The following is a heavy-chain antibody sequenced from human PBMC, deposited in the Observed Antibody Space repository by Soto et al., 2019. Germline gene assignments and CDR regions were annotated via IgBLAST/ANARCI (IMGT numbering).Heavy chain of an antibody. J-gene: IGHJ4*02. Sequence: EVQLLESGGGLVQPGGSLRFSCVASGFTFSSYALNWVRQAPGKGLEWVSVISGSGGSTYYADSVKGRFTISRDNSKNTLDLQMNTLTADDTAVYYCARSSGWFHPFDSWGQGTLVTVSS. CDR2: ISGSGGST. V-gene: IGHV3-23*01. CDR1: GFTFSSYA. CDR3: ARSSGWFHPFDS. D-gene: IGHD6-19*01.